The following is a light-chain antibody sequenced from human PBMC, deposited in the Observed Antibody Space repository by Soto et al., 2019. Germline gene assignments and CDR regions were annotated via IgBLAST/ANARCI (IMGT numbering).Light chain of an antibody. V-gene: IGKV4-1*01. J-gene: IGKJ5*01. Sequence: ETVMTQSPDSLAVSLGERATINCKSSQSVLYSSDNKNYLAWYQQKPGQPPKLLIYWASTRESGVPERFSGSGSGTDFTLTISRLQAEDVAVYYCQQYYTSITFGQGTRLEIX. CDR2: WAS. CDR3: QQYYTSIT. CDR1: QSVLYSSDNKNY.